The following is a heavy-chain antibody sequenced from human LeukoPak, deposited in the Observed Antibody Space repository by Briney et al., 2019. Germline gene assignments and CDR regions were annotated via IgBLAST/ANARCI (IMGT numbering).Heavy chain of an antibody. CDR1: GYTFNTYD. D-gene: IGHD3-10*02. CDR2: MNPNGGKT. CDR3: ARDLFGESDDY. V-gene: IGHV1-8*03. J-gene: IGHJ4*02. Sequence: ASVKVSCKASGYTFNTYDIHWVRQATGQGLEWMGWMNPNGGKTDYAQKFQGRVTITGNTSISTAYMELSRLRSDDTAVYYCARDLFGESDDYWGQGTLVTVSS.